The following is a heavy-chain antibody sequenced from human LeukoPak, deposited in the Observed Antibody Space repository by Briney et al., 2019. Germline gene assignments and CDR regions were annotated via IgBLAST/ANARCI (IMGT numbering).Heavy chain of an antibody. D-gene: IGHD3-3*01. CDR3: KRENFWSADY. CDR1: GFPFSPYS. Sequence: GGSLPLSCAGFGFPFSPYSMNWVRRAPGKGLDWVSHISDISSNTYYAASVKGRFTISRYNARNSMYLQMNSLTVEDTAVYYCKRENFWSADYWGQGTLVTVSS. J-gene: IGHJ4*02. V-gene: IGHV3-48*01. CDR2: ISDISSNT.